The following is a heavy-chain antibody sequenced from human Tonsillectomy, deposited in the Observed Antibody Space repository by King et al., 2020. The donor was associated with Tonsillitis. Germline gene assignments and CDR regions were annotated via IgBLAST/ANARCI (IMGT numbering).Heavy chain of an antibody. CDR3: AKNGLPRGYYFDY. CDR2: FYSDGGT. V-gene: IGHV3-53*01. D-gene: IGHD3/OR15-3a*01. J-gene: IGHJ4*02. CDR1: GFTVTSNY. Sequence: VQLVESGGGLIQPGGSLRLSCAASGFTVTSNYMSWVRQAPGKGLEWVSVFYSDGGTYYADSVKGRFTISRDHSKNTLYLQMNSLRAEDTAMYYCAKNGLPRGYYFDYWGQGTLVTVSS.